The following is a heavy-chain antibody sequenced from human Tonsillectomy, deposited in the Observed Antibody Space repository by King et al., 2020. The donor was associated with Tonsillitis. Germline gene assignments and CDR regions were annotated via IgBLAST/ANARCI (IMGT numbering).Heavy chain of an antibody. Sequence: QLVQSGGGLVQPGGSLRLSCAASGFPFSRNTMNWVRQAPGKGLEWVSYISTGSMTIYYADSVKGRFTISRDNAKNSLCLQMNSLRAEDTAVYYCASGWGTYDYWGQGTLVTVSS. CDR2: ISTGSMTI. J-gene: IGHJ4*02. D-gene: IGHD2-8*02. CDR1: GFPFSRNT. V-gene: IGHV3-48*01. CDR3: ASGWGTYDY.